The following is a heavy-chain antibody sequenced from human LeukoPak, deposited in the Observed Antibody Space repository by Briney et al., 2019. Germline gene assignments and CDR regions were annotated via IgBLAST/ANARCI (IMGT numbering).Heavy chain of an antibody. J-gene: IGHJ4*02. D-gene: IGHD3-10*01. CDR1: GYTLTELS. CDR2: FDVEGGET. Sequence: GASVKVSCKVSGYTLTELSMHWVRQAPGKGLEWMGGFDVEGGETIYARKFQGRVTMTRDTSTSTVYMDLSSLRSEDTAVYYCARDYYGSGSYYNDWGQGTLVTVSS. V-gene: IGHV1-24*01. CDR3: ARDYYGSGSYYND.